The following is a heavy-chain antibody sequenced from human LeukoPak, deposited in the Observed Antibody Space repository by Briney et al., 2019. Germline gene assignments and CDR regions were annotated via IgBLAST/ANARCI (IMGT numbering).Heavy chain of an antibody. CDR1: EFTFPMYW. Sequence: GGSLRLSCAASEFTFPMYWMSWVRQAPGKGLEWVADIKQDGSEKYYVDSVKGRFTISRQNAKNSLFLQMNSLRAEDTAVYYCARALLYYYGSGSDWFDPWGQGTLVAVSS. CDR3: ARALLYYYGSGSDWFDP. CDR2: IKQDGSEK. J-gene: IGHJ5*02. V-gene: IGHV3-7*01. D-gene: IGHD3-10*01.